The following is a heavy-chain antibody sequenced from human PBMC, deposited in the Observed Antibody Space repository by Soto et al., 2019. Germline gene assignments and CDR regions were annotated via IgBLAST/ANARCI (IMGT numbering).Heavy chain of an antibody. J-gene: IGHJ4*02. V-gene: IGHV4-34*01. Sequence: SETLSLTCAVYGGSFSGYYWSWIRQPPGKGLEWIGEINHSGSTNYNPSLKSRVTISVDTSKNQFSLKLSSVTAEDTAVYYCARDPQALVPKYTYYFDYWGQGTLVTVSS. CDR2: INHSGST. D-gene: IGHD6-6*01. CDR1: GGSFSGYY. CDR3: ARDPQALVPKYTYYFDY.